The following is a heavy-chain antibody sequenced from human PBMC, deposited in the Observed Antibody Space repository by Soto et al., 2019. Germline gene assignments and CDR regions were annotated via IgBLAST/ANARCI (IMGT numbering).Heavy chain of an antibody. CDR3: ARRFSSGWYADY. Sequence: QVQLVESGGDVVQPGRSLRLSCAASGFTFSGYGMHWVRQAPGKGLEWVAVIWYDGSNENYADTVKGRFTISRDNSKNTLYLQMNSLRDEDTAVYYCARRFSSGWYADYWGQGTLVTVSS. CDR2: IWYDGSNE. V-gene: IGHV3-33*01. CDR1: GFTFSGYG. D-gene: IGHD6-19*01. J-gene: IGHJ4*02.